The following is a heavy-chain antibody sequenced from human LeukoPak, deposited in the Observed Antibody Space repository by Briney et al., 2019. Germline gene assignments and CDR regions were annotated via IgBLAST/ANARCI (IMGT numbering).Heavy chain of an antibody. D-gene: IGHD3-3*01. CDR3: ARHNTYYDFWSGYRHDAFDI. V-gene: IGHV4-39*01. CDR1: GGSISSSSYY. CDR2: IYYSGST. Sequence: PSETLSLTCTVSGGSISSSSYYWGWIRQPPGKGLEWIGSIYYSGSTYYNPSLKSRVTISVDTSKNQFYLKLSSVTAADTAVYYCARHNTYYDFWSGYRHDAFDIWGQGTMVTVSS. J-gene: IGHJ3*02.